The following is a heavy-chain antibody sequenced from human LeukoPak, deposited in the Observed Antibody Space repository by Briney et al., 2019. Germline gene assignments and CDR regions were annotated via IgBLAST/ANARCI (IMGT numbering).Heavy chain of an antibody. Sequence: PGGSLRLSCAASGFTFSSYAMSWVRQAPGKGLEWVSAISSSDGSTYYADSVKGRFTISRDNSKNTLYLQMNSLRAEDTAVYYCANQAAALNSYWGQGTLVTVSS. V-gene: IGHV3-23*01. CDR1: GFTFSSYA. D-gene: IGHD6-13*01. CDR2: ISSSDGST. CDR3: ANQAAALNSY. J-gene: IGHJ4*02.